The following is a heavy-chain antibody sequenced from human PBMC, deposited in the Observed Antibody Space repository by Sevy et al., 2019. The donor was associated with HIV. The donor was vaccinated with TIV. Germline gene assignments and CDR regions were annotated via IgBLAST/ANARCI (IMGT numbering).Heavy chain of an antibody. CDR1: GYTFSSYG. V-gene: IGHV1-18*01. CDR2: ISAYNGNT. Sequence: ASVKVSCTASGYTFSSYGIGWVRRAPGQRLEWVGRISAYNGNTNYTQKLQGTVTMPTATSTSTAYMELRSLGSDDTAVYYCARGRDGMDVWGQGTTVTVSS. J-gene: IGHJ6*02. CDR3: ARGRDGMDV.